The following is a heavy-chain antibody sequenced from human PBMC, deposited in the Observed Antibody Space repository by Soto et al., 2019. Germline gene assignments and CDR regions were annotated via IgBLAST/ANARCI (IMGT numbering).Heavy chain of an antibody. Sequence: EVQLLESGGGLVQPGGSLRLSCAASGFRLSDAAVSWVRQAPGKGLEWVSSVTVTGDSAFYSDSVKRRFTISRDISKSTLYLQMNSLRAEDTAVYYCAKNGCSYPACYPYYYYVDVWGRGTTVTVSS. CDR1: GFRLSDAA. V-gene: IGHV3-23*01. J-gene: IGHJ6*03. CDR3: AKNGCSYPACYPYYYYVDV. CDR2: VTVTGDSA. D-gene: IGHD2-15*01.